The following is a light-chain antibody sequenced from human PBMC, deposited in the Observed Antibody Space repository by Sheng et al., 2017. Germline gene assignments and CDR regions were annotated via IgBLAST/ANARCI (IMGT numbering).Light chain of an antibody. CDR3: QQNYSIPRT. J-gene: IGKJ2*02. V-gene: IGKV1-39*01. CDR1: QSISSN. Sequence: DIQMTQSPSSLSASVGDRVTITCRASQSISSNLLWYQQKPGKAPKLLIYAASNLQSGFPSTFSGSGSGTDFTLTISSLQPEDFATYYCQQNYSIPRTFAQGTKLEIK. CDR2: AAS.